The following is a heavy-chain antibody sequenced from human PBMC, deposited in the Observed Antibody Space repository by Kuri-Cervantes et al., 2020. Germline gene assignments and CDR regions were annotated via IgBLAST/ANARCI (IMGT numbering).Heavy chain of an antibody. CDR1: GYTFTSYG. CDR2: ISAYNGNT. Sequence: GGSLRLSCKASGYTFTSYGISWVRQAPGQGLEWMGWISAYNGNTNYAQKLQGRVTMTTDTSTSTAYMELRSLRSDDTAVYYCARDGGVNRLSKDYGMDVWGQGTTVTVSS. J-gene: IGHJ6*02. CDR3: ARDGGVNRLSKDYGMDV. D-gene: IGHD2-8*02. V-gene: IGHV1-18*01.